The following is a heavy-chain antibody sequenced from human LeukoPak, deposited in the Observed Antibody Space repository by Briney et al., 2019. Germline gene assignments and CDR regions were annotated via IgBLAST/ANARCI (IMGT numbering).Heavy chain of an antibody. D-gene: IGHD6-19*01. V-gene: IGHV4-38-2*02. Sequence: SETLSLTCTVSGYSISSGYYWGWIRQPPGKGLEWIGSIYHSGRTFYNPSLKSRVTISVDTSKNQFSLKLSSVTAADTAVYYCARDDARYSSGWYNFWGQGTLVTVSS. CDR1: GYSISSGYY. CDR2: IYHSGRT. CDR3: ARDDARYSSGWYNF. J-gene: IGHJ4*02.